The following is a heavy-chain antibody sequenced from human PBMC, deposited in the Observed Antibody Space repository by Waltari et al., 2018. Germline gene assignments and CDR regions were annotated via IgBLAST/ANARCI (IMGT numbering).Heavy chain of an antibody. CDR2: ISSKSDSI. J-gene: IGHJ4*02. Sequence: EVQLVESGGGQVKPGESLRLSCAASGFPFRTYTMNRVRQGPGKGLGWDSSISSKSDSIFYAPALRGRFNISRDNARNSLHLQINALGVEDTGVYYCTREATVTDPGNWGQGTQVTVSP. V-gene: IGHV3-21*01. CDR1: GFPFRTYT. CDR3: TREATVTDPGN. D-gene: IGHD4-17*01.